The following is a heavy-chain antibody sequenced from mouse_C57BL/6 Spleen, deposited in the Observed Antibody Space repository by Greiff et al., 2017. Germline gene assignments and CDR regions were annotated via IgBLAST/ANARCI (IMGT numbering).Heavy chain of an antibody. CDR3: ARGGYYYGSSYLGWYFDV. J-gene: IGHJ1*03. CDR2: ISSGGSYT. CDR1: GFTFSSYG. V-gene: IGHV5-6*01. D-gene: IGHD1-1*01. Sequence: EVQGVESGGDLVKPGGSLKLSCAASGFTFSSYGMSWVRQTPDKRLEWVATISSGGSYTYYPDSVKGRFTISRDNAKNTLYLQMSSLKSEDTAMYYCARGGYYYGSSYLGWYFDVWGTGATVTASS.